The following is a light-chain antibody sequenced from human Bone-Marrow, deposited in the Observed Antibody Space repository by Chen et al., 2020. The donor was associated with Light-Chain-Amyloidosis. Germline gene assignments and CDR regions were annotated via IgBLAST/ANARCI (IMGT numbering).Light chain of an antibody. V-gene: IGKV3-20*01. J-gene: IGKJ4*01. CDR3: QQYGTSPLT. CDR1: QTISSNY. Sequence: IVLMQSPVTLTLSPGEGANLSCRASQTISSNYLTWYQQKFGQAPRLLIYGSSSRATGIPDRFTGSESGTDFTLTINRLEPEDCAMYYCQQYGTSPLTFGGGTKVEIK. CDR2: GSS.